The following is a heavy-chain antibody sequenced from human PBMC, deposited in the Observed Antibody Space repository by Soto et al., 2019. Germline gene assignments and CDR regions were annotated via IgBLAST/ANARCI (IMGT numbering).Heavy chain of an antibody. CDR2: ISGSGGST. V-gene: IGHV3-23*01. CDR1: GFTFSSYA. CDR3: AKDPTYYYDSSGYRDLGFYFDY. Sequence: GGSLRLSCAASGFTFSSYAMSWVRQAPGKGLEWVSAISGSGGSTYYADSVKGRFTISRDNSKSTLYLQMDSLRAEDTAVYYCAKDPTYYYDSSGYRDLGFYFDYWGQGTLVTVSS. D-gene: IGHD3-22*01. J-gene: IGHJ4*02.